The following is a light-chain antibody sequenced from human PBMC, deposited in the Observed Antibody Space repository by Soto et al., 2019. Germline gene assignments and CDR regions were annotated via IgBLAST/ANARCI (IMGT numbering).Light chain of an antibody. Sequence: EIVLTQSPVTLSLSPGERATLSCRASQSVSSYLAWYQQKPGQAPRLLIFDASNRATGIPARFSGSGSGTDFTLTISSLEPEDFAVYYCQQRSDWPSTFGGGTKVDI. V-gene: IGKV3-11*01. CDR1: QSVSSY. CDR3: QQRSDWPST. CDR2: DAS. J-gene: IGKJ4*01.